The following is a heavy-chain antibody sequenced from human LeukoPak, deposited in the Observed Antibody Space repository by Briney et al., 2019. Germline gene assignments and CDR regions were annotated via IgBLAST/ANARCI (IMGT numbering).Heavy chain of an antibody. CDR2: INPSGGST. J-gene: IGHJ6*02. V-gene: IGHV1-46*01. CDR3: ARRTSGYYYLDV. CDR1: GYTFSSYS. D-gene: IGHD3-22*01. Sequence: GASVKVSCKASGYTFSSYSMHWVRQAPGQGLEWVGIINPSGGSTSYAQKFQGRVTMTRDTSTSTVYMELSSLRSEDMAAYYCARRTSGYYYLDVWGQGTTVTVSS.